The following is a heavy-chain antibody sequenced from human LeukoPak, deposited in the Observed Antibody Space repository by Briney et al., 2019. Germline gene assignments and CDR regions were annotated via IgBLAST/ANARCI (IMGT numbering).Heavy chain of an antibody. D-gene: IGHD3-10*01. V-gene: IGHV4-59*01. Sequence: PSETLSLTCTVSGGSISSYYWSWIRQPPGKGLEWIGYIYYSGSTNYNPSLKSRVTISVDTSKNQFSLKLSSVTAADTAVYYCARGWFGELFMFDYWGQGTLVTVSS. J-gene: IGHJ4*02. CDR3: ARGWFGELFMFDY. CDR2: IYYSGST. CDR1: GGSISSYY.